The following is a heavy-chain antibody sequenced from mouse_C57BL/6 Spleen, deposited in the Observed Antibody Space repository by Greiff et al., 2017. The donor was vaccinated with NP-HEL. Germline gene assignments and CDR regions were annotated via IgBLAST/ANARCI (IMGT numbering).Heavy chain of an antibody. D-gene: IGHD3-3*01. CDR3: ARDRGFAY. J-gene: IGHJ3*01. CDR1: GFTFSTFP. Sequence: EVKLVESGGGLVKPGGSLKPPCAPSGFTFSTFPWPWVRQTPEKRLGWVATISDGGSYTYYPDNVKGRFTISRDNAKNNLYLQMSHLKSEDTAMYYCARDRGFAYWGQGTLVTVSA. CDR2: ISDGGSYT. V-gene: IGHV5-4*01.